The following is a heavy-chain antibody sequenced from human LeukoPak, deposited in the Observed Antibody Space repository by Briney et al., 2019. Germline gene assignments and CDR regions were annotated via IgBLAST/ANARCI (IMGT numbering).Heavy chain of an antibody. J-gene: IGHJ4*02. CDR3: ATHPSRGLTLGY. CDR2: IDPSDSYT. D-gene: IGHD6-19*01. CDR1: GYTFTSYW. V-gene: IGHV5-10-1*01. Sequence: EESLKISCKGSGYTFTSYWLNWVRQMPGKGPEWMGRIDPSDSYTNYSPSFQGHVTISADKSISTALLQWSRLKASDTAIYFCATHPSRGLTLGYWGQGTLATVTS.